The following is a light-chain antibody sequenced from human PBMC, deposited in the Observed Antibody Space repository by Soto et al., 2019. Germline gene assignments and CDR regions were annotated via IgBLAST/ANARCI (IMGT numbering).Light chain of an antibody. J-gene: IGKJ5*01. Sequence: EIMMTQSPATLSVSPGERATLSCRASQSVGNNLAWYQQKPGQTPRLLIYYASTRATVITARFSGSGSGTEFTLTISSLQSEDFALYYCQQYNDWPPITFGQGTRLEIK. CDR2: YAS. CDR1: QSVGNN. V-gene: IGKV3-15*01. CDR3: QQYNDWPPIT.